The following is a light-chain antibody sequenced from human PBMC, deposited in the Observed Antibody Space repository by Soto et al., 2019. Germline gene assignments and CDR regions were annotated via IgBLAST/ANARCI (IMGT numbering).Light chain of an antibody. CDR3: QQYDSSPRT. CDR1: QSVSSSY. V-gene: IGKV3-20*01. J-gene: IGKJ1*01. Sequence: EIVLTQSPGTLSWSPGERATLSCRASQSVSSSYLAWYQQKPGQAPRLLIYRTSNRATGIPDRFSGSGSGTDFTLTISRLEPEDFAVYWCQQYDSSPRTFGQGTKVDIK. CDR2: RTS.